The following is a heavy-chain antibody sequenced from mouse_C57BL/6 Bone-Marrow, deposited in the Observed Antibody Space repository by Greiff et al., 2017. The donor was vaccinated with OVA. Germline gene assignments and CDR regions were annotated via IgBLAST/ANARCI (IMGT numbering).Heavy chain of an antibody. D-gene: IGHD4-1*01. V-gene: IGHV5-6*01. CDR3: ARHKLPEGYYFDY. Sequence: EVQRVESGGDLVKPGGSLKLSCAASGFTFSSYGMSWVRQTPDKRLEWVATISSGGSYTYYPDSVKGRFTISRDNAKNTLYLQMSSLKSEDTAMYYCARHKLPEGYYFDYWGQGTTLTVSS. CDR2: ISSGGSYT. CDR1: GFTFSSYG. J-gene: IGHJ2*01.